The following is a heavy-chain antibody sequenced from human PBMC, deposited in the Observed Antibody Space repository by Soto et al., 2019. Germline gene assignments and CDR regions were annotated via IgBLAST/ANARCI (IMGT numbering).Heavy chain of an antibody. D-gene: IGHD6-13*01. V-gene: IGHV1-18*01. CDR3: ARTAPDIAAAGPYPLNFDY. CDR1: GYTFTSYG. CDR2: ISAYNANT. J-gene: IGHJ4*02. Sequence: ASVKVSCKASGYTFTSYGISWVRQAPGQGLEWMGWISAYNANTNYAQKLQGRVTMTTDTSTSTAYMELRSLRSDDTAVYYCARTAPDIAAAGPYPLNFDYWGQGTLVTVSS.